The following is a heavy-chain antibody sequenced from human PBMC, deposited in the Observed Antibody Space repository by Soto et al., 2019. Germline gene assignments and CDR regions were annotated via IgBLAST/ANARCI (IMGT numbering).Heavy chain of an antibody. D-gene: IGHD6-6*01. CDR3: AKGRVYSSSSSRDYYYGMDV. V-gene: IGHV3-23*01. Sequence: GGSLRLSCAASGFTFSSYAMSWVRQAPGKGLEWASAISGSGGSTYYADSVKGRFTISRDNSKNTLYLQMNSLRAEDTAVYYCAKGRVYSSSSSRDYYYGMDVWGQGTTVTVSS. J-gene: IGHJ6*02. CDR1: GFTFSSYA. CDR2: ISGSGGST.